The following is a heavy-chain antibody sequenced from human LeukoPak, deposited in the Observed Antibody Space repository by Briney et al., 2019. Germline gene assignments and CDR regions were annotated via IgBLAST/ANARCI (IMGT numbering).Heavy chain of an antibody. CDR1: GGSISSSSYY. CDR3: ARGAPPQN. J-gene: IGHJ4*02. V-gene: IGHV4-39*07. CDR2: VYYTGAS. Sequence: RTSETLSLTCTVSGGSISSSSYYWGWIRQPPGRGLEWIGSVYYTGASYYNPSLKSRLTISIDTSKNHFSLNLTSVTAADTAVYYCARGAPPQNWGQGALVTVSS.